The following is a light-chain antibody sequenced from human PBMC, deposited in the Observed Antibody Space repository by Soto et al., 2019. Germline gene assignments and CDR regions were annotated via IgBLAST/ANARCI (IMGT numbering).Light chain of an antibody. CDR2: WAS. J-gene: IGKJ4*01. CDR1: QSVLYNSNNKNY. Sequence: DIVMTQSPDSLAVSLGERATINCKPSQSVLYNSNNKNYLAWYQQKPGQPPKLLIYWASTRKSGVPDRFSGSGSGTDFTLTISSLQAEDVAVYYCQQYYSTLLTFGGGTKVEIK. V-gene: IGKV4-1*01. CDR3: QQYYSTLLT.